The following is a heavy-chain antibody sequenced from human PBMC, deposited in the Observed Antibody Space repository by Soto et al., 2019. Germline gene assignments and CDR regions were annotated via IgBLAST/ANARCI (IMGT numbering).Heavy chain of an antibody. D-gene: IGHD1-26*01. V-gene: IGHV3-30*18. CDR1: GFTFSSYG. CDR2: ISYDGSNK. Sequence: QVQLVESGGGVVQPGRSLRLSCAASGFTFSSYGMHWVRQAPGKGLEWVAVISYDGSNKYYADSVKDRFTISRDNSKNTLYLQMNSLRAEDTAVYYCAKDDSGSPYGMDVWGQGTTVTVSS. CDR3: AKDDSGSPYGMDV. J-gene: IGHJ6*02.